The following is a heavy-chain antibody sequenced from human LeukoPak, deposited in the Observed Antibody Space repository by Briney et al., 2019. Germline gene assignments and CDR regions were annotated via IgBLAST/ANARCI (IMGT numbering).Heavy chain of an antibody. CDR3: AKDNRRHYTSGPNPDSLH. V-gene: IGHV3-9*01. J-gene: IGHJ4*02. CDR1: GFIFNNYV. Sequence: GGSLRLSCAGSGFIFNNYVMHWVRQPPVKGLEWVSGISWNSGSIGYADSVKGRFTISRDNAKNSLYLQMNSLRVEDTAFYYCAKDNRRHYTSGPNPDSLHWGQGALVTVSS. CDR2: ISWNSGSI. D-gene: IGHD6-19*01.